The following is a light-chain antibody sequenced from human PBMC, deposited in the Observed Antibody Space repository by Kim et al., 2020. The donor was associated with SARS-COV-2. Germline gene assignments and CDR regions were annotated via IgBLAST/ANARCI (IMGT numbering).Light chain of an antibody. J-gene: IGKJ3*01. CDR2: AAS. V-gene: IGKV1-8*01. CDR1: HAISTY. Sequence: ASTGDRVTITCRASHAISTYLAWYQQKPGKAPKLLIYAASTLQSGVPSRFSGSGSGTDFTLTISYLQSEDFATYYCQQCYTYPFTFGPGTKVDIK. CDR3: QQCYTYPFT.